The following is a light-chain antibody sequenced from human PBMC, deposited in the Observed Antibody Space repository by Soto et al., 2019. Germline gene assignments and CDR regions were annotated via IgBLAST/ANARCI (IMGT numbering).Light chain of an antibody. CDR3: CSITRSSTSV. Sequence: QSVLTQPASVSGSPGQSITISCTGTSSDIGSFNLVSWYQQHPGKAPKLMIYEGTKRPSAVSNRFSGSKSGNTASLTISGLQAEDEADYHCCSITRSSTSVFGTGTKLTVL. CDR2: EGT. CDR1: SSDIGSFNL. V-gene: IGLV2-14*02. J-gene: IGLJ1*01.